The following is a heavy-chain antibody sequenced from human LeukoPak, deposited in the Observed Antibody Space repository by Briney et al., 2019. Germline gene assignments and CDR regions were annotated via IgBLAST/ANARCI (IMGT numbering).Heavy chain of an antibody. D-gene: IGHD3-3*01. J-gene: IGHJ4*02. CDR2: IKQDGSEK. CDR1: GFTVSSTY. Sequence: PGGSLRLSCAASGFTVSSTYMSWVRQAPGKGLEWVANIKQDGSEKYYVDSVKGRFTISRDNAKNSLYLQMNSLRAEDTAVYYCARVKGQDFWSGYYSYYFDYWGQGTLVTVSS. V-gene: IGHV3-7*03. CDR3: ARVKGQDFWSGYYSYYFDY.